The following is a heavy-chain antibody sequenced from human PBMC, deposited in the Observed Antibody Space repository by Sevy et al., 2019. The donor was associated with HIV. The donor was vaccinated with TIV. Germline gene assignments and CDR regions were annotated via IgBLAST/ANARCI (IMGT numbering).Heavy chain of an antibody. CDR1: GFTVSSNY. Sequence: GGSLRLSCAASGFTVSSNYMSWVRQAPGKGLEWVSVIYSGGSTYYADSVKGRFPISRDNSTNTPDLQINSLRAEDTAVYYCARRGYSGYDYGDIDAFDIWGQGTMVTVSS. CDR3: ARRGYSGYDYGDIDAFDI. V-gene: IGHV3-53*05. J-gene: IGHJ3*02. D-gene: IGHD5-12*01. CDR2: IYSGGST.